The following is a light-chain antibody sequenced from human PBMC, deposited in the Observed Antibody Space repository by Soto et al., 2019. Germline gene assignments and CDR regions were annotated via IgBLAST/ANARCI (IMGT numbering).Light chain of an antibody. CDR2: GTS. CDR3: QQYGSSPYT. CDR1: QSVSSSF. J-gene: IGKJ2*01. V-gene: IGKV3-20*01. Sequence: EIVLTQSPGTLSLSPGERATLSCRASQSVSSSFLAWYQQKPGQAPRLLMYGTSSRATGIPDRFSGSGSGTDFTLTISRPAPEDFAVYYCQQYGSSPYTFGQGTKLEIK.